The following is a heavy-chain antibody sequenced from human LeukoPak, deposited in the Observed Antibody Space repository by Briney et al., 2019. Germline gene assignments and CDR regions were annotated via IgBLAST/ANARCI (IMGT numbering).Heavy chain of an antibody. CDR2: IYYSGST. V-gene: IGHV4-59*01. CDR1: GGSISSYY. J-gene: IGHJ2*01. CDR3: ARFTIVASAGLDP. Sequence: PSETRALTCTVSGGSISSYYWSWIRQPPGKGLEWIGYIYYSGSTNYNPSLKSRVTISVDTSKNQFSLKLSSVTAADTAVYYCARFTIVASAGLDPWGRGTLVTVSS. D-gene: IGHD6-13*01.